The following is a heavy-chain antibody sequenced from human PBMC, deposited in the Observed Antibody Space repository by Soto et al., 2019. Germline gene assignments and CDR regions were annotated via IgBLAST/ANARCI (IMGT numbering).Heavy chain of an antibody. V-gene: IGHV1-69*01. Sequence: VSCKASGGTFSSYAISWVRQAPGQGLEWMGGIIPIFGTANYAQKFQGRVTITADESTSTAYMELSSLRSEDTAVYYCARANAGWNDALDYWGQGTLVTVSS. D-gene: IGHD1-1*01. CDR2: IIPIFGTA. J-gene: IGHJ4*02. CDR3: ARANAGWNDALDY. CDR1: GGTFSSYA.